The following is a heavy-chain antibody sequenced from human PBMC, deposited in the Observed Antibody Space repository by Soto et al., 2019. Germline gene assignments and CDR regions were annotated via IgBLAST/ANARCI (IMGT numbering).Heavy chain of an antibody. CDR1: GGSISSGDFC. J-gene: IGHJ4*02. CDR2: IDYSGST. V-gene: IGHV4-30-4*01. Sequence: QGQLQESGPGLLKPSQTLSLTYTVSGGSISSGDFCWRWIRQPPGKGLELIGNIDYSGSTYYNPSFRSRGIMSLDTSPNPFSLKLSSLPAAATAVYFCARADGFSERFDYWGQGALFTVSS. CDR3: ARADGFSERFDY. D-gene: IGHD6-19*01.